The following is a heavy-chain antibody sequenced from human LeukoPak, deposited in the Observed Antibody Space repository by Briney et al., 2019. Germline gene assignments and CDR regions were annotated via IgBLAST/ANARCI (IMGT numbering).Heavy chain of an antibody. CDR1: GYTFTGYY. J-gene: IGHJ5*02. CDR3: ARGASCSINWFDP. Sequence: ASVTVSFKASGYTFTGYYMHWVRQAPGQGLEWMGWINPNSGGTNYAQKFQGRVTMTRDTSISTVYMELSRLRSDDTAVYYCARGASCSINWFDPWGQGTLVTVSS. D-gene: IGHD2-2*01. V-gene: IGHV1-2*02. CDR2: INPNSGGT.